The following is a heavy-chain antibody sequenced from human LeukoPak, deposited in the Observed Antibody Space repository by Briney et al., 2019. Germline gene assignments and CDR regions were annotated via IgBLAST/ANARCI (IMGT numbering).Heavy chain of an antibody. D-gene: IGHD2-15*01. CDR3: AREYCSGGSCYFDY. CDR1: GFTFSSYG. CDR2: IRYDGSNK. Sequence: GGSLRLSCAASGFTFSSYGMHWVRQAPGKGLEWVAFIRYDGSNKYYADSVKGRFTISRDNSKNTLYLQMNSLRAEDTAVYYCAREYCSGGSCYFDYWGQGTLVTVSS. J-gene: IGHJ4*02. V-gene: IGHV3-30*02.